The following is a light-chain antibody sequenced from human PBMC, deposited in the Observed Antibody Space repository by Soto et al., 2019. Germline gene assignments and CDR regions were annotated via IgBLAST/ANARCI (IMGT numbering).Light chain of an antibody. CDR2: DVT. J-gene: IGLJ1*01. CDR3: SSYTGSRTLYG. V-gene: IGLV2-14*01. CDR1: SSDVGNYIY. Sequence: QAVVTQPASVSGSPGQSITISCTGASSDVGNYIYVSWYQQHPGKAPKLIIYDVTDRPSGVSNRFSGSKSGNTASLTISGLQAEDEADYYCSSYTGSRTLYGFGNGTKVTVL.